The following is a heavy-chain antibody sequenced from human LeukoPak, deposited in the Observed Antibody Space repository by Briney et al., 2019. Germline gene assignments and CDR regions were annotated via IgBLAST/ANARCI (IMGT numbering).Heavy chain of an antibody. Sequence: GGSLRLSCAASGFTFDDYAMHWVHQAPGKGLEWVSGISGSAGSTYYADSVKGRFTISRDNSKNTLFLQMNSLRAEDTAVYYCAKHRDIIIMDPGFDYWGQGTLVTVSS. D-gene: IGHD2-8*01. J-gene: IGHJ4*02. CDR2: ISGSAGST. V-gene: IGHV3-23*01. CDR3: AKHRDIIIMDPGFDY. CDR1: GFTFDDYA.